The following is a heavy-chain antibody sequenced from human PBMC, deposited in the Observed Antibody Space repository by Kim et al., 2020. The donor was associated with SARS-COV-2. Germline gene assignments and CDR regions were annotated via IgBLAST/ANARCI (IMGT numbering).Heavy chain of an antibody. J-gene: IGHJ4*02. CDR3: ASGYSSSWYPY. CDR2: T. D-gene: IGHD6-13*01. Sequence: TNYNPSLKSRVTISVDTSKNQFSLKLSSVTAADTAVYYCASGYSSSWYPYWGQGTLVTVSS. V-gene: IGHV4-59*09.